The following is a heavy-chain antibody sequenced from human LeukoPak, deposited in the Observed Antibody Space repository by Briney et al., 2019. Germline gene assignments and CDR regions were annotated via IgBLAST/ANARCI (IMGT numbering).Heavy chain of an antibody. V-gene: IGHV3-53*01. CDR2: IYSGGST. CDR1: GFTVSSNY. Sequence: GGSLGLSCAASGFTVSSNYMSWVRQAPGKGLEWVSVIYSGGSTYYADSVKGRFTISRDNSKNTLYPQMNSLRAEDTAVYYCAREVGATGNAFDIWGQGTMVTVSS. CDR3: AREVGATGNAFDI. D-gene: IGHD1-26*01. J-gene: IGHJ3*02.